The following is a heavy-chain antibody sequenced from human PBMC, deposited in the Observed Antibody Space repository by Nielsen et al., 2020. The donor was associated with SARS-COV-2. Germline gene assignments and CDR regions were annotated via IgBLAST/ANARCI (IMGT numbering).Heavy chain of an antibody. V-gene: IGHV1-69*01. CDR3: ARIRYCGGDCYST. J-gene: IGHJ5*02. D-gene: IGHD2-21*02. CDR2: IIPIFGTA. Sequence: WVRPPPGQGLEWMGGIIPIFGTANYAQKFQGRVTITADESTSAAYMELSSLRSEDTAVYYCARIRYCGGDCYSTWGQGTLVTVSS.